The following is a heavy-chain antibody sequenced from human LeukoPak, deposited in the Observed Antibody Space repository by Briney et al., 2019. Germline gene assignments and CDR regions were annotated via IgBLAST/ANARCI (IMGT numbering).Heavy chain of an antibody. CDR1: GFTFSSYA. Sequence: VQPGASLRLSCAASGFTFSSYAMSWVRQAPGKGLEWVSAISGSGGSTYYADSVKGRFAISRDNSKNTLHLQMNGLRAEDTAVYYCAKDWAFDIWGQGTMVTVSS. CDR3: AKDWAFDI. J-gene: IGHJ3*02. CDR2: ISGSGGST. V-gene: IGHV3-23*01.